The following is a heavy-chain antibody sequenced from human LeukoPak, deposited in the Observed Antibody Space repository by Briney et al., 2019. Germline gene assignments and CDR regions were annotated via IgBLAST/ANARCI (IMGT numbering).Heavy chain of an antibody. D-gene: IGHD3-22*01. Sequence: PGGSLRLSCAVSGFTFSGYSMKWVRQAPGKGLEWVSYISGSGATIYHADSVKGRFTVSRDNAKNSLYLQMDSLRVEDTAVYYCATDREDYDSSGYYLSDAFDIWGQGTMVTVSS. CDR3: ATDREDYDSSGYYLSDAFDI. CDR2: ISGSGATI. J-gene: IGHJ3*02. CDR1: GFTFSGYS. V-gene: IGHV3-48*01.